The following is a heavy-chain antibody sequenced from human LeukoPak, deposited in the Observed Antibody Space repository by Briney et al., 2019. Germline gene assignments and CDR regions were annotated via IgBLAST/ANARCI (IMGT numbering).Heavy chain of an antibody. CDR3: ARGGADSLVDY. CDR2: ISGSGGST. J-gene: IGHJ4*02. V-gene: IGHV3-23*01. CDR1: GFTFSSYA. Sequence: PGGSLRLSCAASGFTFSSYAMSWVRQAPGKGLEWVSAISGSGGSTYYADSVKGRFTISRDNSKNTLYLQMSSLRVEDTAVYYCARGGADSLVDYWGQGTLVTVSS. D-gene: IGHD1-26*01.